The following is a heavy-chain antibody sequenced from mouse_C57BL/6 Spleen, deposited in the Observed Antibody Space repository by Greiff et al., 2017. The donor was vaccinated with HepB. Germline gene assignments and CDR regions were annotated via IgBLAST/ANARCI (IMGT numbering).Heavy chain of an antibody. J-gene: IGHJ4*01. Sequence: VQLKQPGAELVRPGSSVKLSCKASGYTFTSYWMDWVKQRPGQGLEWIGNIYPSDSETHYNQKFKDKATLTVDKSSSTAYMQLSSLTSEDSAVYYCARTTTVVPMDYWGQGTSVTVSS. CDR3: ARTTTVVPMDY. CDR2: IYPSDSET. V-gene: IGHV1-61*01. CDR1: GYTFTSYW. D-gene: IGHD1-1*01.